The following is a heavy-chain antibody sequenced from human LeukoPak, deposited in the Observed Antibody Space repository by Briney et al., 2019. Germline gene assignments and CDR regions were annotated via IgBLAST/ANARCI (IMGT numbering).Heavy chain of an antibody. V-gene: IGHV3-21*05. J-gene: IGHJ4*02. CDR2: ISSGSLYT. Sequence: GGSLRLSCAASGFTFSSYDMNWVRQAPGKGLEWVAYISSGSLYTNYADSVKGRFTISRDNAKNSLYLQMNSLRAEDTAVYYCARHPILDWGQGALVTVSS. D-gene: IGHD3-3*01. CDR1: GFTFSSYD. CDR3: ARHPILD.